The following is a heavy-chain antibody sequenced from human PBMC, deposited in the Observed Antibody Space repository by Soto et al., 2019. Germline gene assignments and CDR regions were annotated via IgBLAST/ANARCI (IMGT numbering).Heavy chain of an antibody. CDR2: ISAYNGNT. Sequence: GASVKVSCKASGYTFTSYGISWLRQAPGQGLEWMGWISAYNGNTNYAQKLQGRVTMTTDTSTSTAYMELRSLRSDDTAVYYCARPSIVVVPAATSGYYYGMDVWGQGTTVTVSS. J-gene: IGHJ6*02. CDR3: ARPSIVVVPAATSGYYYGMDV. V-gene: IGHV1-18*04. D-gene: IGHD2-2*01. CDR1: GYTFTSYG.